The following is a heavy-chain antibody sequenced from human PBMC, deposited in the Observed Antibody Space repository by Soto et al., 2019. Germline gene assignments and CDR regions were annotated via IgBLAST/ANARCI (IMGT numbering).Heavy chain of an antibody. Sequence: EVQLVESGGGLVKPGGSLRLSCAASGFTFSNAWMNLVRQAPGKGLEWVGRIKSKTDCGTTDYDAPVKGRFTISRYDSKNTLYLQMNSLKAEDPAVYYCTTDDPSDRPLFDHWDQGTLVTVSS. J-gene: IGHJ4*02. CDR2: IKSKTDCGTT. V-gene: IGHV3-15*07. CDR1: GFTFSNAW. CDR3: TTDDPSDRPLFDH.